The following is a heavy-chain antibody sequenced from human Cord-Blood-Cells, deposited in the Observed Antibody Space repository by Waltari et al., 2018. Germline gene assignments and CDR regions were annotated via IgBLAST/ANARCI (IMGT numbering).Heavy chain of an antibody. V-gene: IGHV1-69*01. CDR2: IIPIFGTA. Sequence: QVQLVQSGAEVKKPGSAVKASCKASGGTFSSCAISWVRQAPGQGLEWMGGIIPIFGTANYAQKFQGRVTITADESTSTAYMELSSPRSEDTAVYYCASGDYSNYFDYWGQGTLVTVSS. D-gene: IGHD4-4*01. CDR3: ASGDYSNYFDY. CDR1: GGTFSSCA. J-gene: IGHJ4*02.